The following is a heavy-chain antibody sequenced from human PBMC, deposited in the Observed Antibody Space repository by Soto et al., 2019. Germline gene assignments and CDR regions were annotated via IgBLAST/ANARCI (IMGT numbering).Heavy chain of an antibody. Sequence: GGSLRLSCAASGFTFSSYWMSWVRQAPGKGLEWVANIKQDGSEKYYVDSVKGRFTISRDNAKNSLYLQMNSLRAEDTAVYYCARVVTDIVVVPAAIRDHYYYYGMDVWGQGTTVTVSS. CDR2: IKQDGSEK. D-gene: IGHD2-2*01. CDR1: GFTFSSYW. J-gene: IGHJ6*02. CDR3: ARVVTDIVVVPAAIRDHYYYYGMDV. V-gene: IGHV3-7*05.